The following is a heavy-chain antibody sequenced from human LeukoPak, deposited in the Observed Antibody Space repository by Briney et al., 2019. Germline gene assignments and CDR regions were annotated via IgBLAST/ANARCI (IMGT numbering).Heavy chain of an antibody. CDR3: ARDKVYCGGDCYSTYYFDY. CDR1: GGTFSSYA. D-gene: IGHD2-21*02. CDR2: IIPIFGTA. V-gene: IGHV1-69*05. Sequence: SVKVSCKASGGTFSSYAISWVRQAPGQRIEWMGWIIPIFGTANYAQKFQGRVTITTDESTSTAYMELSSLRSEDTAVYYCARDKVYCGGDCYSTYYFDYWGEGTLVTVSS. J-gene: IGHJ4*02.